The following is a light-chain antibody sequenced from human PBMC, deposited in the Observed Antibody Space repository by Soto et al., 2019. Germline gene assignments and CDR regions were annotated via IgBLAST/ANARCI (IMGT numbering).Light chain of an antibody. Sequence: QSVLTQPPSVSGAPGQSITISCTGTSSNIGAGYDVHWYQQLPGSAPKLLIYGNYNRPSGVPDRISGSKSATSASLSIAGLQAEDEGDYYCQSYDNTLSYDSSLSASVFGGGTQLTVL. CDR1: SSNIGAGYD. V-gene: IGLV1-40*01. J-gene: IGLJ2*01. CDR2: GNY. CDR3: QSYDNTLSYDSSLSASV.